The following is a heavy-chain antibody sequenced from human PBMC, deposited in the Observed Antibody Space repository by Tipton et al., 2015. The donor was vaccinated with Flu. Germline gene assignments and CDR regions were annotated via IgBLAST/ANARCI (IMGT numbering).Heavy chain of an antibody. CDR2: VNPSGSYT. J-gene: IGHJ4*02. Sequence: QLVQSGAGVKKPGASVRVSCKASGYTFNNYYIYWVRQTPGQGLEWMGVVNPSGSYTNSAQKFQDRVTLTRDMSASTVYMDLSSLRYEDTAVYYCASGYDSSGYFYWGQGTLVTVSS. CDR3: ASGYDSSGYFY. V-gene: IGHV1-46*02. D-gene: IGHD3-22*01. CDR1: GYTFNNYY.